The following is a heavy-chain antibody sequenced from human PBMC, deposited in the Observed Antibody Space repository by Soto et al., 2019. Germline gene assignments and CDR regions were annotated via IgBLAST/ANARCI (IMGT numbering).Heavy chain of an antibody. Sequence: EVQLVESGGELIQPGGSLRLSCAASGVSVSSNYMSWVRQAPGKGLEWVSTLSSGGDAFYADSVKGRFTVSRDNSNNTVYLQMKFLRVEDTAMYYWTRGGGPHSRHDYSAMDGWGKGTKVTVSS. V-gene: IGHV3-53*01. J-gene: IGHJ6*04. CDR1: GVSVSSNY. CDR2: LSSGGDA. CDR3: TRGGGPHSRHDYSAMDG. D-gene: IGHD3-22*01.